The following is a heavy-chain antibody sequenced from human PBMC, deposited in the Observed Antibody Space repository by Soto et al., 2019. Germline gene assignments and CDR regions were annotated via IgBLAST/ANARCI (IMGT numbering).Heavy chain of an antibody. Sequence: EVQLVESGGGLVQPGGSLRLSCAASEFTFSSYWMNWVRQAPGQGLEWVANIKEDGSEKYYVDSVKGRFTISRDNAKNSLYLHMNSLRGEDTAVYYCARDLGAPGRGSAVGYYYHYGIDVWGQGTTVTVSS. CDR2: IKEDGSEK. J-gene: IGHJ6*02. D-gene: IGHD2-2*01. V-gene: IGHV3-7*05. CDR1: EFTFSSYW. CDR3: ARDLGAPGRGSAVGYYYHYGIDV.